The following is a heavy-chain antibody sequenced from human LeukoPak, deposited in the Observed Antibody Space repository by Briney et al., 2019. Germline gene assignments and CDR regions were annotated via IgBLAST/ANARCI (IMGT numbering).Heavy chain of an antibody. Sequence: GGSVKVSCKGSGYTLPSYDIKRGRQAPGKGLGWMGKNIPILGIANHAQMFQGRVTITADKSTSTPYMELSSLRSEDTAVYYCATEGLSDYDIPAGFDYWGQGTLVTVSS. J-gene: IGHJ4*02. CDR1: GYTLPSYD. V-gene: IGHV1-69*04. CDR2: NIPILGIA. CDR3: ATEGLSDYDIPAGFDY. D-gene: IGHD3-9*01.